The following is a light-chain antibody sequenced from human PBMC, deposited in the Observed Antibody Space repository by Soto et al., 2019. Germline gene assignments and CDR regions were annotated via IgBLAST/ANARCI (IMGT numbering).Light chain of an antibody. J-gene: IGKJ4*01. CDR1: QSVSSN. Sequence: EILMTQSPATLSVSPGERATLSCRASQSVSSNLAWYQQKPGRAPRLLIYGASTRATGIPARFSGSGSATAFTLTISSLQSEDFAVYYCQQHNNWPATFGGGTKVEI. V-gene: IGKV3-15*01. CDR2: GAS. CDR3: QQHNNWPAT.